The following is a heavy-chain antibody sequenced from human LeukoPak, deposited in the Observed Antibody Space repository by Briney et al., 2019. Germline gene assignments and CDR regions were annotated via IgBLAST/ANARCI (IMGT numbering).Heavy chain of an antibody. CDR2: IYYSGST. CDR3: ARDSFYDSSGYWEASLDY. J-gene: IGHJ4*02. V-gene: IGHV4-31*03. CDR1: GGSISSGGYY. Sequence: SETLSLTCTVSGGSISSGGYYWSWIRQHPGKGLEWIGYIYYSGSTYYNPSLKSRVTISVDMSKNQFSLKLSSVTAADTAVYYCARDSFYDSSGYWEASLDYWGQGTLVTVSS. D-gene: IGHD3-22*01.